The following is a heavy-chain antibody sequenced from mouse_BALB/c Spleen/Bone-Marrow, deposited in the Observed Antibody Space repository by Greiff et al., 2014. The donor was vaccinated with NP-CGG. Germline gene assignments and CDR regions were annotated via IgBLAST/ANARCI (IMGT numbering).Heavy chain of an antibody. Sequence: VEVVESGPGLVQPSQSLSITCTVSGFSLTTYGVHWVRQSPGKGLEWLGVIWTGGSTDYNAAFISRLNISKDNSKSQVFFEMNILQTNDTAIYYCARNNRGYYFDYWGQGTTLTVSS. J-gene: IGHJ2*01. D-gene: IGHD3-1*01. CDR2: IWTGGST. CDR1: GFSLTTYG. CDR3: ARNNRGYYFDY. V-gene: IGHV2-2*02.